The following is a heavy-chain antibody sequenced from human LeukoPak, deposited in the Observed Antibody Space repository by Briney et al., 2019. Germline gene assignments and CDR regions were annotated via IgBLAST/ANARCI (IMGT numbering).Heavy chain of an antibody. V-gene: IGHV1-69*05. Sequence: GASVKVSCKASGGTFSSYAISWVRQAPGQGLEWMGRIIPIFGRANYAQKFQGRVTITTDESTSTAYMELSSLRSEDTAVYYCANGGYSYGPYYFDYWGQGTLVTVSS. CDR3: ANGGYSYGPYYFDY. D-gene: IGHD5-18*01. CDR1: GGTFSSYA. J-gene: IGHJ4*02. CDR2: IIPIFGRA.